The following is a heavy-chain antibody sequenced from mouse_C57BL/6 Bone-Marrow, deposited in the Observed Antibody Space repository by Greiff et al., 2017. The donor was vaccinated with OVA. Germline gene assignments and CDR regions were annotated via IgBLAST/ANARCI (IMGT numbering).Heavy chain of an antibody. J-gene: IGHJ2*01. CDR1: GFNIKDDY. V-gene: IGHV14-4*01. CDR3: TGVYYGSSYVDY. Sequence: VQLKQSGAELVRPGASVKLSCTASGFNIKDDYMHWVKQRPEQGLEWIGWIDPENGDTEYASKFQGKATITADTSSNTAYLQLSSLTSEDTAVYYCTGVYYGSSYVDYWGQGTTLTVSS. CDR2: IDPENGDT. D-gene: IGHD1-1*01.